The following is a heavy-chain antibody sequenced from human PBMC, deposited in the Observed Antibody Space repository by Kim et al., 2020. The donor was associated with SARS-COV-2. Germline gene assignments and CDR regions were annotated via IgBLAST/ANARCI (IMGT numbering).Heavy chain of an antibody. CDR3: ARPGGIAAAPGAFDI. CDR1: GGSISSGSYY. J-gene: IGHJ3*02. CDR2: IYTSGST. D-gene: IGHD6-13*01. Sequence: SETLSLTCTVSGGSISSGSYYWSWIRQPAGKGLEWIGRIYTSGSTNYNPSLKSRVTISVDTSKNQFSLKLSSVTAADTAVYYCARPGGIAAAPGAFDIWGQGTMVTVSS. V-gene: IGHV4-61*02.